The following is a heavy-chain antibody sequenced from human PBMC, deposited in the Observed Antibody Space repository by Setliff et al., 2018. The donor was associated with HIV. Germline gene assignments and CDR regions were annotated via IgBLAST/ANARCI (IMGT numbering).Heavy chain of an antibody. CDR3: ARPSHVYDDDGPLGY. CDR1: GYSFTAYD. J-gene: IGHJ4*02. CDR2: MNPSTGEI. D-gene: IGHD3-16*01. Sequence: ASVKVSCKTSGYSFTAYDINWVRQATGRGPEWMAWMNPSTGEIGYAQKFQGRLTMTRDSSITTAFMELRGLRSEDTAIYYCARPSHVYDDDGPLGYWGQGTLVTVSS. V-gene: IGHV1-8*01.